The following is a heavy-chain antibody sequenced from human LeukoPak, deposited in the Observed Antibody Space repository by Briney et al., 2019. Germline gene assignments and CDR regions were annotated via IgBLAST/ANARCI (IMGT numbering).Heavy chain of an antibody. Sequence: PSETLCLTCAVYGGSFSGYYWSWIRQPPGKGLEWIGEINHSGSTNYNPSLKSRVTISVDTSKNQFSLKLSSVTAADTAVYYCARGRRGLLTYYYYGMDVWGRGTTVTVSS. CDR2: INHSGST. CDR1: GGSFSGYY. D-gene: IGHD6-19*01. CDR3: ARGRRGLLTYYYYGMDV. J-gene: IGHJ6*02. V-gene: IGHV4-34*01.